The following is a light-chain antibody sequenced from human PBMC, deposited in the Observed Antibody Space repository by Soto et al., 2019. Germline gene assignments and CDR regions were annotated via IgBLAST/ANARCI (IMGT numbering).Light chain of an antibody. V-gene: IGLV2-11*01. Sequence: QSALTQPRSVSGSPGQSVTISCTGTSSDVGGYNYVSWYQQHPGKAPKLMIYDVSKRPSGVPDRFSGSKSGNTASLTISGLQAEDEADYYCCSYAGSYPVVFGGETKVTVL. CDR3: CSYAGSYPVV. CDR2: DVS. J-gene: IGLJ2*01. CDR1: SSDVGGYNY.